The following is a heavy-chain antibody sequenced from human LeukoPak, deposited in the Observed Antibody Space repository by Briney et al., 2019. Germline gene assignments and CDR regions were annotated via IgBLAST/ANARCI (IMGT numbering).Heavy chain of an antibody. CDR3: ARGGFMHFDP. V-gene: IGHV4-31*03. CDR2: IYYSGSI. CDR1: VRSNRRGGHY. Sequence: PSESLSLTRTVSVRSNRRGGHYCSWICWHPGRGLEWIGYIYYSGSIYTNPPLKSRVTISLDPSKNQFSLKLSCVTAADTAVYYCARGGFMHFDPWGQGTLVTVSS. D-gene: IGHD2-8*01. J-gene: IGHJ5*02.